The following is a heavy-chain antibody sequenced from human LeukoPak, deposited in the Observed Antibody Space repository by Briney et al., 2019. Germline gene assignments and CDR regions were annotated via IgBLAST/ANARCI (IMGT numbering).Heavy chain of an antibody. Sequence: PSETLSLTCSVSGGSISNYYWSWIPQPPGKGLEWIVYIHYTGSTNYNPSLKSRVTISVDTSKNQFSLKLNSVTAADTAVYYCARYGSGSQFDYWGQGTLVTVSS. CDR3: ARYGSGSQFDY. CDR1: GGSISNYY. D-gene: IGHD3-10*01. V-gene: IGHV4-59*08. CDR2: IHYTGST. J-gene: IGHJ4*02.